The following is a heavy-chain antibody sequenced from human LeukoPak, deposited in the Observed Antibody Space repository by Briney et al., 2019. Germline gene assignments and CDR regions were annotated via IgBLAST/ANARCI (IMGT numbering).Heavy chain of an antibody. Sequence: PGGSLRLSCAASGYTFSGYRVNCVRQVPGKGLEWVSSISSSGTYIYYADSVKGRFTISRDNAKNSLFLQMNSLRAEDTAVYYCVSGNYQDYVWGTYRVDAFDIWGEGTMVIVSS. V-gene: IGHV3-21*01. CDR3: VSGNYQDYVWGTYRVDAFDI. J-gene: IGHJ3*02. CDR2: ISSSGTYI. CDR1: GYTFSGYR. D-gene: IGHD3-16*02.